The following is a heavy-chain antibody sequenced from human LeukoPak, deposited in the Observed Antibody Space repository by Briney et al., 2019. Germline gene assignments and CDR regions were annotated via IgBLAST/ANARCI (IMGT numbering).Heavy chain of an antibody. V-gene: IGHV4-34*01. J-gene: IGHJ4*02. CDR2: INHSGST. Sequence: SETLSLTCAVYGGSFSGYYWNWIRPPPRKGLEWIGEINHSGSTNYTPSLKSRVTISVDTSKTQFSLKLSSVTAADTAVYYCARQPASVTFDYWGQGTLVTVSS. CDR3: ARQPASVTFDY. CDR1: GGSFSGYY. D-gene: IGHD4-17*01.